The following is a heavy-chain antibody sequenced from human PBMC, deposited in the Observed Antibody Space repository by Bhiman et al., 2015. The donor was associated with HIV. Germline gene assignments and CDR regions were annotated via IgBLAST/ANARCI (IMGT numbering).Heavy chain of an antibody. J-gene: IGHJ4*02. CDR3: AKGRSLIRGLIHF. D-gene: IGHD3/OR15-3a*01. Sequence: EVQLVESGGGLVEPGRSLRLSCAASGFTFNDYAIHWVRQAPGKGLEWVSGISWNSGTKAYADSVKGRFTISRDNAKNSLYLQMTSLRAEDTALYYCAKGRSLIRGLIHFWGQGTLVTVSS. CDR1: GFTFNDYA. V-gene: IGHV3-9*01. CDR2: ISWNSGTK.